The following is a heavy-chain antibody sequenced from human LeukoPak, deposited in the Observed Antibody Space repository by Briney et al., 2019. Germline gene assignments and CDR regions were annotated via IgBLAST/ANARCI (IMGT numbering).Heavy chain of an antibody. J-gene: IGHJ5*02. CDR2: INHSGST. Sequence: PSETLSLTCAVYGGSFSGYYWSWIRQPPGKGLEWIGEINHSGSTNYNPSLKSRVTISVDTSKNQFSLKLSSVTAADTAVYYCASGHRSSARYCSGGSCYGGGAHRFDPWGQGTLVTVSS. D-gene: IGHD2-15*01. CDR3: ASGHRSSARYCSGGSCYGGGAHRFDP. V-gene: IGHV4-34*01. CDR1: GGSFSGYY.